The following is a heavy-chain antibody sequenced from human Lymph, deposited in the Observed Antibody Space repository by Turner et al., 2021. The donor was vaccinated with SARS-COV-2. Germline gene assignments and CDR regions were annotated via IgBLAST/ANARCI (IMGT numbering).Heavy chain of an antibody. CDR3: ERQLWLRGTFDY. CDR1: GFTFSSRG. V-gene: IGHV3-33*01. CDR2: IWYDGSNK. J-gene: IGHJ4*02. Sequence: VQLVESGGGAVQPGRSPRLSCAASGFTFSSRGMHWVRQAQGKGLGWVGAIWYDGSNKNYADSVKGRFTISRNNYKNTLYRQMNSLSAEDAAVYYCERQLWLRGTFDYWGQGTLVTVSS. D-gene: IGHD5-18*01.